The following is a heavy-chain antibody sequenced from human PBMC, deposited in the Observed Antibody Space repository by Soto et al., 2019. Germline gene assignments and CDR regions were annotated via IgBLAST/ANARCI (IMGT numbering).Heavy chain of an antibody. V-gene: IGHV3-23*01. D-gene: IGHD3-10*01. CDR1: GFTFSSNA. CDR3: AKRHYYGSGSFALAT. Sequence: GSLRLSCAGSGFTFSSNAMSWVRQAPGKGLEWVSSVSGDGYASDYADSVKGRFTVSRHNSKNTLYLQMNSLRAEDTAVYYCAKRHYYGSGSFALATWGQGTLVTVSS. CDR2: VSGDGYAS. J-gene: IGHJ4*03.